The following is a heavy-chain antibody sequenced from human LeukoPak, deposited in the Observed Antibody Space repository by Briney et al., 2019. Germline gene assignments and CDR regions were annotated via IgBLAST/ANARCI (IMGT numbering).Heavy chain of an antibody. Sequence: GGSLRLSCAASGFTCSTYVMSWVRQAPGKGLEWLSLILHNGDSTYYADSVKGRFTISRDNSKNTLYLQMNSLRAENTAVYYCARLSSFAFDVWGQGTMVTVSS. J-gene: IGHJ3*01. D-gene: IGHD3-16*02. V-gene: IGHV3-23*01. CDR1: GFTCSTYV. CDR3: ARLSSFAFDV. CDR2: ILHNGDST.